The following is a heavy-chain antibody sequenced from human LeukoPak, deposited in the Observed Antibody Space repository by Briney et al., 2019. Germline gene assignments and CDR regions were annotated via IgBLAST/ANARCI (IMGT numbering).Heavy chain of an antibody. J-gene: IGHJ4*02. D-gene: IGHD3-10*01. V-gene: IGHV4-34*01. CDR2: INHSGST. CDR1: GGSFSGYY. CDR3: AREANYYGSGSYFEGTFDY. Sequence: TSETLSLTCAVYGGSFSGYYWSWFRQPPGKGLEWIGEINHSGSTNYNPSLKSRVTISIDTSKNEFSLKLTSVTAADTAVYYCAREANYYGSGSYFEGTFDYWGQGSLVTVSS.